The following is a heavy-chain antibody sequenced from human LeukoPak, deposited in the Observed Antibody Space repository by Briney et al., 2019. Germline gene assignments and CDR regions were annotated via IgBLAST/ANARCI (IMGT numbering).Heavy chain of an antibody. CDR1: GGSSSGYY. D-gene: IGHD5-18*01. Sequence: SETLSLTCAVYGGSSSGYYWSWIRQPPGKGLEWIEEINHSGSTNYNPSLKSRVTISVDTSKNQFSLKLSSVTAADTAVYYCARVGRRGYSYGYLGMVGYYFDYWGQGTLVTVSS. CDR3: ARVGRRGYSYGYLGMVGYYFDY. CDR2: INHSGST. V-gene: IGHV4-34*01. J-gene: IGHJ4*02.